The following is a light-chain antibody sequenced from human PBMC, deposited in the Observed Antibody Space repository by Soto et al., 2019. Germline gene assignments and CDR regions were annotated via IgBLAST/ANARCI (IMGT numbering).Light chain of an antibody. V-gene: IGKV1-17*01. CDR3: QQCNRYPIT. J-gene: IGKJ5*01. CDR2: DAS. Sequence: IQMTQSPSSLSASVGYRVTITCRASQGIRNDLGWYQQKKGKAPKLLIYDASSLESGVPSRFSGSGYGTEFNLTISSLQTDDSATYYCQQCNRYPITFGQGTRLEIK. CDR1: QGIRND.